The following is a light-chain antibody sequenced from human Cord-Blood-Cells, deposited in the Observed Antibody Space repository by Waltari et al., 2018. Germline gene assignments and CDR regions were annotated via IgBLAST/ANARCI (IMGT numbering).Light chain of an antibody. CDR3: SSYTSSSTVV. CDR1: SSDVGGYNY. J-gene: IGLJ2*01. V-gene: IGLV2-14*01. Sequence: QSALTQPASVSGSPGQSITISCPGTSSDVGGYNYVSWYQQHPGKAPQLMIYDVSNRPSGVSNRCSGSKSGNTASLTISGLQAEDEADYYCSSYTSSSTVVFGGGTKLTVL. CDR2: DVS.